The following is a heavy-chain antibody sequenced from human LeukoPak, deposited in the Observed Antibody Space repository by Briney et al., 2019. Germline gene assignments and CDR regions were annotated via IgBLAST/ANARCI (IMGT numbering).Heavy chain of an antibody. J-gene: IGHJ4*02. V-gene: IGHV4-39*07. CDR3: ARNGGYGKFDS. D-gene: IGHD1-26*01. CDR1: GGSISSSSYY. Sequence: PSETLSLTCTVSGGSISSSSYYWGWIRRPPGQGLEWIGTIDHSATTYYSSSLKSRVTMSVDTSKNQFSLNLRSVTAADTAFYYCARNGGYGKFDSWGQGALVTVSS. CDR2: IDHSATT.